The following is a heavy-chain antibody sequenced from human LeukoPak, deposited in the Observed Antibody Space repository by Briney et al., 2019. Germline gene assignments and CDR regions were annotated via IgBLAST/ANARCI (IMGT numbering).Heavy chain of an antibody. CDR1: GFSFSNYA. CDR3: ARAYGSGSYYTGPDY. D-gene: IGHD3-10*01. CDR2: ISYDASNK. Sequence: GRSLRLSCAASGFSFSNYAMHWVRQAPGKGLEWVAVISYDASNKYYTNSVKGRFTISRDNSKNTLYLQMNSLRAEDTAVYYCARAYGSGSYYTGPDYWGQGTLVTVSS. J-gene: IGHJ4*02. V-gene: IGHV3-30-3*01.